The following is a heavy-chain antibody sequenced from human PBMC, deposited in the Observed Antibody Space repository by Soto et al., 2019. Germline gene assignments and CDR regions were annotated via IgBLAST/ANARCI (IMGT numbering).Heavy chain of an antibody. CDR3: ARIVQWLVLYYFDY. D-gene: IGHD6-19*01. V-gene: IGHV3-23*01. Sequence: GGSLRLCCSASGFTFSSYAMSWVRQAPGKGLEWVSAISGSGGSTYYADSVKGRFTISRDNSKNTLYLQMNSLRAEDTAVYYCARIVQWLVLYYFDYWGQGTLVTVSS. CDR1: GFTFSSYA. J-gene: IGHJ4*02. CDR2: ISGSGGST.